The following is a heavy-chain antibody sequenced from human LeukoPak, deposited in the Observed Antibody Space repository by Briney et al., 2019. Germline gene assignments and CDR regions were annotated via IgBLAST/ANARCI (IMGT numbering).Heavy chain of an antibody. D-gene: IGHD2/OR15-2a*01. Sequence: GGSLRLSCAGSGFSFSSNNMSWVRQAPGRGLEWVSAISNNGGRTDYADSVKGRFTISRDNSKSTLYLHMDSLRAEDTAVYYCARDEDTSALSEYWGQGTLVTVSS. J-gene: IGHJ4*02. CDR1: GFSFSSNN. CDR3: ARDEDTSALSEY. CDR2: ISNNGGRT. V-gene: IGHV3-23*01.